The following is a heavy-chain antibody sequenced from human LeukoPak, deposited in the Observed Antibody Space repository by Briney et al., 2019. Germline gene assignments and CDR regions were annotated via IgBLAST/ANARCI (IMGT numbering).Heavy chain of an antibody. D-gene: IGHD2-21*02. Sequence: PSETLSLTCTVSGGSISSYYWSWIRQPPGKGLEWIGYIYYSGSTNYNPSLKSRVTISVDTSKNQFSLKLGSVTAADTAVYYCAGGTGVVTPHNGFWGQGTLVTVSS. CDR3: AGGTGVVTPHNGF. CDR1: GGSISSYY. J-gene: IGHJ4*01. CDR2: IYYSGST. V-gene: IGHV4-59*08.